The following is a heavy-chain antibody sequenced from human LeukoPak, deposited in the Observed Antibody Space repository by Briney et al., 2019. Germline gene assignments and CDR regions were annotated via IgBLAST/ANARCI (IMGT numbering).Heavy chain of an antibody. V-gene: IGHV4-39*07. CDR3: ARERRELELEY. J-gene: IGHJ4*02. CDR1: GGSISSSSYY. Sequence: PSETLSLTCSVSGGSISSSSYYWGWIRQPPGKGLEWIGSIYYSGSTYYNPSLKSRVTISVDTSKNQFSLKLSSVTDADTAVYYCARERRELELEYWGQGTLVTVSS. D-gene: IGHD1-7*01. CDR2: IYYSGST.